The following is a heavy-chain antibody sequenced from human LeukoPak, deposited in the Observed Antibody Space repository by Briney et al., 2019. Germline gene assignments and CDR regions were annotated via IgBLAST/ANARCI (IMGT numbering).Heavy chain of an antibody. CDR2: IYYSGST. V-gene: IGHV4-59*01. D-gene: IGHD4-23*01. CDR3: ARVSRGNSVGGDY. Sequence: PGGSLRLSCAASGFTFSSYAMSWIRQPPGKGLEWIGYIYYSGSTNYNPSLKSRVTISLDTSKNQFSLKLSSVTAADTAMYYCARVSRGNSVGGDYWGQGTLVTVSS. J-gene: IGHJ4*02. CDR1: GFTFSSYA.